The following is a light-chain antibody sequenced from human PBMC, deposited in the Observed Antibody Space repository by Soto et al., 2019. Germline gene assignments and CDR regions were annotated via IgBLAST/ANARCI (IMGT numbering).Light chain of an antibody. J-gene: IGLJ2*01. CDR3: CSYAGSYSWI. CDR1: SSDVGGWNY. V-gene: IGLV2-11*01. CDR2: HVD. Sequence: QSALTQPRSVSGSPGQSVTISCTGTSSDVGGWNYVSWFQHHPGKAPQLMIYHVDERPSGVPDRFSGSKSGNTASLTISGVQAEDEADYYCCSYAGSYSWIFGGGTKLTVL.